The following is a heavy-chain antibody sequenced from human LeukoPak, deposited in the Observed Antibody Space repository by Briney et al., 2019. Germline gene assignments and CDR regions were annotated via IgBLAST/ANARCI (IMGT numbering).Heavy chain of an antibody. J-gene: IGHJ4*02. V-gene: IGHV5-51*01. CDR2: IYPGDSDT. D-gene: IGHD3-22*01. Sequence: GESLKISCKGSGYSFTRYWIGWVRQMPGKGLEWMGIIYPGDSDTRYSPSFQGHVTISADKSISTVYLQWSSLKASDTAMYYCARGDYYDSSGYYYYWGQGTLVTVSS. CDR1: GYSFTRYW. CDR3: ARGDYYDSSGYYYY.